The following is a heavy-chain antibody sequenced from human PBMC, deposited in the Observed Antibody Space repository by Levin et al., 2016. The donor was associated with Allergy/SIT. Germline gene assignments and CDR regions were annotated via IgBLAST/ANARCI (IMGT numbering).Heavy chain of an antibody. CDR1: GYTFTSYG. V-gene: IGHV1-18*01. Sequence: ASVKVSCKASGYTFTSYGISWVRQAPGQGLEWMGWISAYNGNTNYAQKLQGRVTMTTDTSTNTVYMELNGLRSEDSAMYYCARAACRSTSCLTGTYFFHSWGQGTLVTVSS. CDR3: ARAACRSTSCLTGTYFFHS. D-gene: IGHD2-2*01. CDR2: ISAYNGNT. J-gene: IGHJ4*02.